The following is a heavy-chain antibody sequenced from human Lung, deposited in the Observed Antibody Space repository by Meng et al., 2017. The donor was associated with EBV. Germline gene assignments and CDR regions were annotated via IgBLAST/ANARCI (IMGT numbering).Heavy chain of an antibody. J-gene: IGHJ4*02. D-gene: IGHD3-22*01. CDR3: ARVNDRYGYGVPSFDY. CDR1: GGHGCSGGDY. Sequence: LPHEPGPGRVRHSEPLSHTCPVSGGHGCSGGDYRSGTRHPPGKALEWIGYIDSRRGPNFNPSLKSRVTIAVDSSKNQFSLRLRSVTAADTALFYCARVNDRYGYGVPSFDYWGQGTLVTVSS. CDR2: IDSRRGP. V-gene: IGHV4-61*08.